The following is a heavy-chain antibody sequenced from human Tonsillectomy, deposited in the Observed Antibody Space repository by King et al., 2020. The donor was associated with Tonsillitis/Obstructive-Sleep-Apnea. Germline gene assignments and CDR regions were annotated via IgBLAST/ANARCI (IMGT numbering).Heavy chain of an antibody. J-gene: IGHJ6*03. CDR1: GFTFSSYA. Sequence: VQLVESGGGVVQPGRSLRLSCAASGFTFSSYAMHWVRQAPGKGLEWVAVISSDGGNKYYADSVKGRFTISRDNSKNTLYLQMNSLRTEDTAVYYCARGKGCSSTSCYTLYYYYYYMDVWGTGTTVTVSS. D-gene: IGHD2-2*02. CDR2: ISSDGGNK. V-gene: IGHV3-30*04. CDR3: ARGKGCSSTSCYTLYYYYYYMDV.